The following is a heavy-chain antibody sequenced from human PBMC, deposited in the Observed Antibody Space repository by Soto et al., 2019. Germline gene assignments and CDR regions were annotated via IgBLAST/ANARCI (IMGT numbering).Heavy chain of an antibody. CDR2: IYYSGST. CDR1: GGTISSSGYY. CDR3: AAPKYSSGWSPHHAFDI. J-gene: IGHJ3*02. V-gene: IGHV4-39*05. Sequence: TSETPSLTCSVSGGTISSSGYYWGGIRQPPGKGLEWIGSIYYSGSTYYNPSLKSRVTISVDTSKNQFSLKLSSVTAADTAVYYCAAPKYSSGWSPHHAFDIWGQGTMVTISS. D-gene: IGHD6-19*01.